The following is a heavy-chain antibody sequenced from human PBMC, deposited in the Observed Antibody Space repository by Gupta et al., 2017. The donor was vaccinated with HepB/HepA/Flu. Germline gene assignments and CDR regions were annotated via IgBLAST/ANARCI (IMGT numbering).Heavy chain of an antibody. J-gene: IGHJ4*02. Sequence: EVQLVESGGGLVQPGGSLRLSCAASGFTFSTYWMHWVRQAPGKGLVCVSRINSDGTSTSYADSVKGRFTISRDNAKNTLYLQMNNLRAEDTAVYYCARLTAYYFDYWGQGALVTVSS. CDR2: INSDGTST. CDR1: GFTFSTYW. D-gene: IGHD2-21*02. V-gene: IGHV3-74*01. CDR3: ARLTAYYFDY.